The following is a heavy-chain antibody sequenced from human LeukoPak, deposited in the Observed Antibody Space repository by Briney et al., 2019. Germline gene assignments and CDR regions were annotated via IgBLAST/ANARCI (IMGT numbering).Heavy chain of an antibody. D-gene: IGHD3-22*01. Sequence: GGSLRPSCAASGFTFSSYAMSWVRQAPGKGLEWVSAISGSGGSTYYADSVKGRFTISRDNSKNTLYLQMNSLRAEDTAVYYCAKDPRMIVVVTGDYWGQGTLVTVSS. J-gene: IGHJ4*02. V-gene: IGHV3-23*01. CDR2: ISGSGGST. CDR1: GFTFSSYA. CDR3: AKDPRMIVVVTGDY.